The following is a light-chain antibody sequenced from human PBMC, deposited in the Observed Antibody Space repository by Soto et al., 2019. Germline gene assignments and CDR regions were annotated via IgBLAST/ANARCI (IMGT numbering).Light chain of an antibody. V-gene: IGKV1-6*01. CDR2: AAS. Sequence: AIQMTQSPSSLSTSVGNRVTITCRASQAIRNDLGWYQKKPGKAPKLLIYAASILQSGVPSRFIGRGYVTDFTLTISSLQPEDIATYYCLQDYNYPRTFGQGTKVEIK. CDR3: LQDYNYPRT. J-gene: IGKJ1*01. CDR1: QAIRND.